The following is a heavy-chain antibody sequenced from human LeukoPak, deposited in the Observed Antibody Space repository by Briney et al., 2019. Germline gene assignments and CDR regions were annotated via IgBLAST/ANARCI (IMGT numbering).Heavy chain of an antibody. J-gene: IGHJ5*02. CDR3: ARGSMVRGVIYRWFDP. V-gene: IGHV4-34*01. CDR1: GGAFSGYY. Sequence: SETLSLTCAVYGGAFSGYYWSWIRQPPGKGLGWIGEINHSGSTNYNPSLKSRVTISVDTSKNQFSLKLSSVTAADTAVYYCARGSMVRGVIYRWFDPWGQGTLVTVSS. D-gene: IGHD3-10*01. CDR2: INHSGST.